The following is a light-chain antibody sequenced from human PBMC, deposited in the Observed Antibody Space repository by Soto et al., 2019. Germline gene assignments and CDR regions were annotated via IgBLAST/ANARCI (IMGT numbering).Light chain of an antibody. CDR3: QQYGISPPCYT. CDR2: GTS. J-gene: IGKJ2*01. CDR1: QSVLSNY. Sequence: EIVLTQSPDTLSLSPGERATLSCRASQSVLSNYLAWYQQKPGQAPRLLIYGTSRRVTGIPDRFSGSGSGTEFTLTISNLEPEDFAMYYCQQYGISPPCYTFAQGTMLEI. V-gene: IGKV3-20*01.